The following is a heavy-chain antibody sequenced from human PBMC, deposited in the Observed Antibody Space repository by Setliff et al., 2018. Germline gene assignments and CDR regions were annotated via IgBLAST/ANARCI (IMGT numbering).Heavy chain of an antibody. D-gene: IGHD6-19*01. J-gene: IGHJ6*02. V-gene: IGHV4-39*07. CDR1: GGSISSSSYY. Sequence: SETLSLTCTVSGGSISSSSYYWGWIRQPPGKGLEWIGSIYYSGSTYYNPSFKSRVTISVDTSKNQFSLKLSSVTAADTAVYYCSRVSQYSSGWYYYYYYGMDVWGQGTTVTVSS. CDR3: SRVSQYSSGWYYYYYYGMDV. CDR2: IYYSGST.